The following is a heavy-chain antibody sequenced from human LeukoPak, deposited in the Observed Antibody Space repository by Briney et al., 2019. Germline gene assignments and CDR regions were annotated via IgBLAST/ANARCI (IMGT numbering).Heavy chain of an antibody. Sequence: GESLKISCKGSGYSFTSYWIGWARQMPGKGLEWMGIIYPGDSDTRYSPSFQGQVTISADKSISTAYLQWSSLKASDTAMYYCARAMYHYDSSGYYPLDYWGQGTLVTVSS. J-gene: IGHJ4*02. CDR3: ARAMYHYDSSGYYPLDY. CDR1: GYSFTSYW. D-gene: IGHD3-22*01. V-gene: IGHV5-51*01. CDR2: IYPGDSDT.